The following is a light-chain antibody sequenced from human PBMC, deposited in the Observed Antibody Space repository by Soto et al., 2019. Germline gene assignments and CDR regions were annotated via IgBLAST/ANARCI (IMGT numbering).Light chain of an antibody. CDR2: TSS. Sequence: DIQMTQSPSSLSASVGDRVTITCRASQVINTYLNWYQQKPGKAPSLLIYTSSNLQSGLPSRFSGSGSGTDFTLTISSLQPEDSATYYCQQSYSFPRTFGQGTKVEFK. V-gene: IGKV1-39*01. CDR1: QVINTY. CDR3: QQSYSFPRT. J-gene: IGKJ1*01.